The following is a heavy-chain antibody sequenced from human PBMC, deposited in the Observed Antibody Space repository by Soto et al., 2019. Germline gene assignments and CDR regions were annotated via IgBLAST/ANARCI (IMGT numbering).Heavy chain of an antibody. CDR1: GFTLSSYG. D-gene: IGHD2-21*01. Sequence: EVPLLESGGTLVQPGGSLRLSCAASGFTLSSYGMSWVRQAPGKGLEWVSLIDSGGGGTYYADSEKGRFTISRDNSKNTMYLEMNSLRAEDTAVYYCAKRDPLFGYGMDVWGQGTTVTVSS. CDR3: AKRDPLFGYGMDV. J-gene: IGHJ6*02. CDR2: IDSGGGGT. V-gene: IGHV3-23*01.